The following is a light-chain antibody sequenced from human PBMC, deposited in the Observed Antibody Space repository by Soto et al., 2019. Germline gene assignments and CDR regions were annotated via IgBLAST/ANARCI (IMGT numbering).Light chain of an antibody. CDR1: QSVSSN. CDR2: GAS. Sequence: TMSVSPGERATLSCRASQSVSSNLAWYQQKPGQAPRLLIYGASTRATGIPARFSGSGSGTEFTLTISSLQSEDFAVYYCQQYNNWPTWTFGQGTKVDIK. V-gene: IGKV3-15*01. J-gene: IGKJ1*01. CDR3: QQYNNWPTWT.